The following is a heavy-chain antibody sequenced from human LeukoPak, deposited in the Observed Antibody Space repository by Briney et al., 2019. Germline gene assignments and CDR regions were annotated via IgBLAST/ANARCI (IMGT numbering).Heavy chain of an antibody. CDR3: AREDFTMVRGVTFYYYYYMDV. Sequence: GGSLRLSCAASGFTFSSYAMHWVRQAPGKGLEWVAVISYDGSNKYYADSVKGRFTISRDNSKNTLYLQMNSLRAEDTAVYYCAREDFTMVRGVTFYYYYYMDVWGQGTMVTVSS. CDR2: ISYDGSNK. J-gene: IGHJ6*03. D-gene: IGHD3-10*01. CDR1: GFTFSSYA. V-gene: IGHV3-30*04.